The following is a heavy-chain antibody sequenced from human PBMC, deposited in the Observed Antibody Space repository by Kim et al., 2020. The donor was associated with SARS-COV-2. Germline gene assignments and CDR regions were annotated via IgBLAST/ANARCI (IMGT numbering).Heavy chain of an antibody. CDR2: INYSGTT. V-gene: IGHV4-39*01. CDR3: ARLVSENSAVEY. Sequence: SETLSLTCTVSGDSISRSSNYWGWIRQPPGKGLEWIGSINYSGTTYYNPSLKSRVTISVDTSKNQFSLKMRSVTAADTAVYYCARLVSENSAVEYWGQGTPVTVSS. CDR1: GDSISRSSNY. J-gene: IGHJ4*02.